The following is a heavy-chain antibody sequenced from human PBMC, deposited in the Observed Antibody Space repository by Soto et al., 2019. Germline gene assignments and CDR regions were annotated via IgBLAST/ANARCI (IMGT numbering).Heavy chain of an antibody. J-gene: IGHJ6*02. V-gene: IGHV3-30*03. CDR1: GFTFSDYG. CDR3: ASVAGKGSHFYSGMDV. D-gene: IGHD6-19*01. CDR2: ISYDGTEK. Sequence: QVQLVESGGGVVQPGRSLRLSCEVSGFTFSDYGMHWVRQAPGKGLDWVAVISYDGTEKYYADSVKGRFTISRDNSKNTLYLQMNSLRTEDTSVYYCASVAGKGSHFYSGMDVWGQGTTVTVSS.